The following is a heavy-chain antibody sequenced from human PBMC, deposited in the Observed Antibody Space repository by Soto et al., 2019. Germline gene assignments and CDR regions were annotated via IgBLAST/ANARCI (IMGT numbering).Heavy chain of an antibody. CDR2: INHSGST. Sequence: TSETLSLTCAVYNGSFSGYYWNWIRQPPGKGLEWIGEINHSGSTNYNPSLKGRVTISVDTPKYQFSLKLSSVTAADTAVYYCARGLSWNSVLNWFDPRGQGTLVTVSS. CDR3: ARGLSWNSVLNWFDP. V-gene: IGHV4-34*01. D-gene: IGHD1-7*01. J-gene: IGHJ5*02. CDR1: NGSFSGYY.